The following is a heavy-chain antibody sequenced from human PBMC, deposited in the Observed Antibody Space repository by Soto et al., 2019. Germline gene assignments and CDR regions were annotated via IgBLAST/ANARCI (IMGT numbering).Heavy chain of an antibody. D-gene: IGHD3-9*01. CDR2: INHSGST. Sequence: SETLSLTCAVYGGSFSGYYWSWIRQPPGKGLEWIGEINHSGSTNYNPSLKSRVTISVDTSKNQFSLKLSSVTAADTAVYYCARGLGLVLRYFDWFSHWGQGTLVTVSS. CDR1: GGSFSGYY. CDR3: ARGLGLVLRYFDWFSH. J-gene: IGHJ5*02. V-gene: IGHV4-34*01.